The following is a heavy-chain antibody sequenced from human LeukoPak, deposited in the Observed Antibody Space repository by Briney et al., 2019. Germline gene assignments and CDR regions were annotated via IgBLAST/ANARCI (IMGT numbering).Heavy chain of an antibody. CDR1: GYNFTSYW. J-gene: IGHJ4*02. CDR3: ARHVGVISNFDY. D-gene: IGHD3-10*01. V-gene: IGHV5-10-1*01. CDR2: IDPSDSYT. Sequence: ESLKISCKASGYNFTSYWISWGRPMPRKRLEWVGRIDPSDSYTSYSQSFQGHITITADKSTSTVYLQWGSLKTSETTIYYCARHVGVISNFDYWGQGTLVSVSS.